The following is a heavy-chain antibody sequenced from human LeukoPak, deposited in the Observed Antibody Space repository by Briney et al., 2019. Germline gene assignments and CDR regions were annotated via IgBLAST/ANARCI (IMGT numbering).Heavy chain of an antibody. J-gene: IGHJ4*02. CDR2: TYYRSKWYN. Sequence: SRTLSLTCAISGDSVSSKSAAWNWIRQSPSRGLEWLGRTYYRSKWYNDYGVSVKSRISINPDTSKNQFSLQLSSVTPEDTAVYYCARVGRGSLDYWGQGTLVTASS. CDR1: GDSVSSKSAA. CDR3: ARVGRGSLDY. V-gene: IGHV6-1*01.